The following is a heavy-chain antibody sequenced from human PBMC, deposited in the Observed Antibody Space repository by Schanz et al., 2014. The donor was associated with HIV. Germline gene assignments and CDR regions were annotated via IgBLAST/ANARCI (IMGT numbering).Heavy chain of an antibody. CDR3: AKSHKHDSSDYYRFYYFGMDV. D-gene: IGHD6-19*01. J-gene: IGHJ6*02. CDR1: GFTFSTYA. V-gene: IGHV3-30*18. CDR2: ISYDGRNK. Sequence: QVQLVESGGGVVQPGRSLRLSCVASGFTFSTYAMHWVRQAPGKGLEWVAVISYDGRNKLYADSVKGRFTISRDDSSDTLYLQMNSLRPEDTAVYYCAKSHKHDSSDYYRFYYFGMDVWGQGTTVTVSS.